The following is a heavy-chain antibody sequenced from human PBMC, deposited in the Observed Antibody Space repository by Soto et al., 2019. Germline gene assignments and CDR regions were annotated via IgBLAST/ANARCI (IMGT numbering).Heavy chain of an antibody. V-gene: IGHV3-7*05. Sequence: EVQLVESGGDLVQPGGSLRLSCAASGFSFGSSWMTWVRQAPGKGLEWVANIKKDGSKIHYLDSVRGRFTVSRDNAKNSPYLEMNSLRAEDTDIYYCTSDVSPGYNSLYLEAFDTWGQGTMVTVSS. J-gene: IGHJ3*02. CDR1: GFSFGSSW. D-gene: IGHD1-1*01. CDR2: IKKDGSKI. CDR3: TSDVSPGYNSLYLEAFDT.